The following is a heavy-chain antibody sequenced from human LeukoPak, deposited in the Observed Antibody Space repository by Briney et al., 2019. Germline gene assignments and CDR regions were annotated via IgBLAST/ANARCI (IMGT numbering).Heavy chain of an antibody. CDR3: ASDYDSTLSFDY. D-gene: IGHD3-22*01. J-gene: IGHJ4*02. V-gene: IGHV3-7*01. Sequence: GGSLRLSCAASGFTFSTYWMSWVRQAPGNGLEWVANIKQDGSEKYYVDSVKGRFTISRDNAKNSLSLLMNSLRAEDTAVYYCASDYDSTLSFDYWGQGTLVTVSS. CDR1: GFTFSTYW. CDR2: IKQDGSEK.